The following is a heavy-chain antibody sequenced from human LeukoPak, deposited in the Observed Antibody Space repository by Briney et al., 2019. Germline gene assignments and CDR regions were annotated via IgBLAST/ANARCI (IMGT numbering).Heavy chain of an antibody. J-gene: IGHJ6*03. V-gene: IGHV3-21*01. Sequence: NPGGSLRLSCAASGFTFNRYSMNWVRQAPGKGLEWVSSIGSSSRYIYYADSVKGRFTISRDNAKNSLYLQMNSLRAEDTAVYYCARDREEDYYMDVWGKGTTVTVSS. CDR3: ARDREEDYYMDV. CDR2: IGSSSRYI. CDR1: GFTFNRYS.